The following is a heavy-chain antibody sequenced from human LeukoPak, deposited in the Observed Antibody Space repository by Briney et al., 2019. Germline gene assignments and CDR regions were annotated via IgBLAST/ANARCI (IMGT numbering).Heavy chain of an antibody. V-gene: IGHV4-4*09. Sequence: SESLSLTCTVSGGSLSTYYWGWIRQPPGKGLEWIGYIHTSGSSNQNPSLKRRVTISLDTSRNEYSLRLSSVTAADTAVYYCARLSAAVHHGAFDIWGQGTIVTVSS. CDR3: ARLSAAVHHGAFDI. D-gene: IGHD4-17*01. CDR2: IHTSGSS. J-gene: IGHJ3*02. CDR1: GGSLSTYY.